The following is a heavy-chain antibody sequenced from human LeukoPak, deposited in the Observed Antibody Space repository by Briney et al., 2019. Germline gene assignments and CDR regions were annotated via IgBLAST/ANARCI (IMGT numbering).Heavy chain of an antibody. CDR1: GFSFSNYT. CDR3: AREITVTAADYGMDV. V-gene: IGHV3-30-3*01. Sequence: GGPLRLSCAASGFSFSNYTMHWVRQAPGKGLEWVAVISYDGNSKYYAASVKGRFTISRDNSKNTLYLQMNSLRAEDTAVYYCAREITVTAADYGMDVWGQGTTVTVSS. J-gene: IGHJ6*02. CDR2: ISYDGNSK. D-gene: IGHD4-17*01.